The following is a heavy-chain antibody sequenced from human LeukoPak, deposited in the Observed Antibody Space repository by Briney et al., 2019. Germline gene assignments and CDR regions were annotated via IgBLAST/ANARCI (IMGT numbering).Heavy chain of an antibody. Sequence: ASVKVSCKASGGTFSSYAISWVRQAPGQGLEWMGGIIPIFGTANYAQKFQGRVTITADKSTSTAYMELSSLRSEDTAVYYCASGRSSSWYSLLDYWGQGTLVTVSS. J-gene: IGHJ4*02. V-gene: IGHV1-69*06. CDR2: IIPIFGTA. D-gene: IGHD6-13*01. CDR1: GGTFSSYA. CDR3: ASGRSSSWYSLLDY.